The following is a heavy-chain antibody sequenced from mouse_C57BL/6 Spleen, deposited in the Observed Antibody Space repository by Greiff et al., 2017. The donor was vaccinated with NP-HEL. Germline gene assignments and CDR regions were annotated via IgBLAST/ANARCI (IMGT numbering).Heavy chain of an antibody. J-gene: IGHJ2*01. CDR3: ARQGDYDEYYFDY. CDR1: GFSLTSYG. D-gene: IGHD2-4*01. V-gene: IGHV2-6-1*01. Sequence: VKLMESGPGLVAPSQSLSITCTVSGFSLTSYGVHWVRQPPGKGLEWLVVIWSDGSTTYNSALKSRLSISKDNSKSQVFLKMNSLQTDDTAMYYCARQGDYDEYYFDYWGQGTTLTVSS. CDR2: IWSDGST.